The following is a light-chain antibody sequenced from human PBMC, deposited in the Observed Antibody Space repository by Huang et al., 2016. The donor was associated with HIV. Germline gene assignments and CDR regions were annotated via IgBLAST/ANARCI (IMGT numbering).Light chain of an antibody. CDR3: HQYNDWPIT. J-gene: IGKJ3*01. Sequence: EIVMTQSPATLSVSPVGRATLSCRASESVSSNLAWYQQKPGQAPSLLIYGASTRATGVPARFRGSGSGTEFTLTSSDLQSEDFAIYYCHQYNDWPITFGPGTKVDIK. V-gene: IGKV3-15*01. CDR2: GAS. CDR1: ESVSSN.